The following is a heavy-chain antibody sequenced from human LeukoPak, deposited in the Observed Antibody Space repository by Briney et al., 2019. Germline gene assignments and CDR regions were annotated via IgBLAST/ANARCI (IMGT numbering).Heavy chain of an antibody. V-gene: IGHV3-23*01. Sequence: GGSLRLSCAASGFTFSSYAMSWVRQAPGKGLEWVSGIVGTGDSTYYADSVKGRFTISRDNSKNTLYLQMNSLRVEDTAVYYCAKEYSSAWFWFDYRGQGTLVTVSS. CDR3: AKEYSSAWFWFDY. CDR1: GFTFSSYA. J-gene: IGHJ4*02. D-gene: IGHD6-19*01. CDR2: IVGTGDST.